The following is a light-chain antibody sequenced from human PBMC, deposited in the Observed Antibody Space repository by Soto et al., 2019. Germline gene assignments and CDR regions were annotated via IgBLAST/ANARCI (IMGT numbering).Light chain of an antibody. CDR1: QSVSSY. J-gene: IGKJ5*01. V-gene: IGKV3-11*01. CDR2: DAS. CDR3: QQSINPQVT. Sequence: EIVLTQSPATLSLSPGERATLSCRASQSVSSYLAWYQQKPGQAPRLLIYDASNSATGVPARVSGSGAGTDFPPTISRLAPEDFAVYYCQQSINPQVTFGQGTRLEIK.